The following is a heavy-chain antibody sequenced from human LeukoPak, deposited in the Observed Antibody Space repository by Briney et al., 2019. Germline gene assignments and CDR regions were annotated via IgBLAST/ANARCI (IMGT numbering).Heavy chain of an antibody. J-gene: IGHJ6*04. CDR2: ISYDGSNK. CDR3: ARDRSPSSSWYGYYYYGMDV. V-gene: IGHV3-30*04. CDR1: GFTFSSYA. Sequence: GGSLRLSCAASGFTFSSYAMHWVRQAPGKGLEWVAVISYDGSNKYYADSVKGRFTISRDNSKNTLYLQMNSLRAEDTAVYYCARDRSPSSSWYGYYYYGMDVWGKGTTVTVSS. D-gene: IGHD6-13*01.